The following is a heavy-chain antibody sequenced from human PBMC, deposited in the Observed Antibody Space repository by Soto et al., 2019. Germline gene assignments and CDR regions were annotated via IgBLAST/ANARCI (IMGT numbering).Heavy chain of an antibody. CDR3: AKAVTTLFRSGWFDP. V-gene: IGHV3-23*01. Sequence: EVQLLESGGGLVQPGGSLRLSCAASGFTFSSYAMSWVRQAPGKGLEWVSGISGSGDSTYYADSVKGRFTISRDKSKNPLFLEMNSLRAEDMAVYYCAKAVTTLFRSGWFDPWGQGTLVTVSS. D-gene: IGHD4-17*01. CDR1: GFTFSSYA. J-gene: IGHJ5*02. CDR2: ISGSGDST.